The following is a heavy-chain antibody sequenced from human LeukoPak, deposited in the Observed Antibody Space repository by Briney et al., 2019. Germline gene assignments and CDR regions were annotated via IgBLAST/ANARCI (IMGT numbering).Heavy chain of an antibody. CDR2: NHYSGGT. CDR3: ARAPKYYYMDL. Sequence: PSETLSLTCTVSGASMFNYYWSWIRQPPGKGLEWIGFNHYSGGTSYKPSLKSRVTISLDTTKNQFSLKLTSVTAADTAVYYCARAPKYYYMDLWGKGTTVTVSS. J-gene: IGHJ6*03. V-gene: IGHV4-59*01. CDR1: GASMFNYY.